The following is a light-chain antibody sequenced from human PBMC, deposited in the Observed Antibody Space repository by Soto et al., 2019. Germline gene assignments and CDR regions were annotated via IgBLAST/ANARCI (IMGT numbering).Light chain of an antibody. CDR3: QQYDSSPWT. Sequence: EIVLTQSPGTLSLSPGERATLSCRASQSVSSSFLAWYQHKPGQAPRLLIYGASSRATGIPDRFSGSGCGTDFTLTISRLEPEDFAVYYCQQYDSSPWTFGQGTKVEIK. V-gene: IGKV3-20*01. J-gene: IGKJ1*01. CDR2: GAS. CDR1: QSVSSSF.